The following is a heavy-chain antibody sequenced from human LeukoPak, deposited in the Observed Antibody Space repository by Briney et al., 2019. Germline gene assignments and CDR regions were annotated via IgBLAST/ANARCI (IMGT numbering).Heavy chain of an antibody. Sequence: SETLSLTCSVSVVSMNGYYWSWLRQSAGNRLEWIGHVDSSGNTNYNPSLKSRVTISVDTSKNQFSLRLSSVTAADTAVYYCARGDYGDERIDYWGQGTQVTVSS. CDR1: VVSMNGYY. V-gene: IGHV4-4*07. CDR3: ARGDYGDERIDY. J-gene: IGHJ4*02. D-gene: IGHD4-17*01. CDR2: VDSSGNT.